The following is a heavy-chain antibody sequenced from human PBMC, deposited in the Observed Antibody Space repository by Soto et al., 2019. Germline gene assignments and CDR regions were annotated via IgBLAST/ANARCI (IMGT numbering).Heavy chain of an antibody. CDR3: ARDVAYGLIDY. CDR1: GYTFTRYA. Sequence: QVQLVQSGAEVKKPAASVKVSCKPSGYTFTRYAISWVRQAPGQGREWMGWINAYNGNTHYAQKLQGRVTMTTDTSTSTAYMELRSLRSDDTAVYYCARDVAYGLIDYWGQGTLVTVSS. D-gene: IGHD4-17*01. J-gene: IGHJ4*02. V-gene: IGHV1-18*01. CDR2: INAYNGNT.